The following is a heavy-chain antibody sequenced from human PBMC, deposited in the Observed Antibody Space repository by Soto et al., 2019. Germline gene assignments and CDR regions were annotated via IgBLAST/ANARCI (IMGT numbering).Heavy chain of an antibody. CDR2: IFYNGST. CDR3: ARIQNFYYYYMDV. Sequence: QLQLQESGPGLVKPSETLSLTCTVSGGSISSSRDYWGWIRQPPGKGLEWIGSIFYNGSTYYNPSLRSRVTISVDSSKNQFSLRLSSVTAADTAVYYCARIQNFYYYYMDVWGKGTTVTVSS. V-gene: IGHV4-39*01. J-gene: IGHJ6*03. CDR1: GGSISSSRDY.